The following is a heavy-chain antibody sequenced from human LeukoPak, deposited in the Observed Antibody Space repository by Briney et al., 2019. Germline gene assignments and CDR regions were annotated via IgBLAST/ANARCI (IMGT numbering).Heavy chain of an antibody. V-gene: IGHV1-69*13. CDR3: AGIAVAGRNGGYYYYMDV. CDR1: GGTFSSYA. CDR2: IIPIFGTA. J-gene: IGHJ6*03. D-gene: IGHD6-19*01. Sequence: SVKVSCKASGGTFSSYAISWVRQAPGQGLEWMGGIIPIFGTANYAQKFQGRVTITADESTSTAYKELSSLRSEDTAVYYCAGIAVAGRNGGYYYYMDVWGKGTTVTVSS.